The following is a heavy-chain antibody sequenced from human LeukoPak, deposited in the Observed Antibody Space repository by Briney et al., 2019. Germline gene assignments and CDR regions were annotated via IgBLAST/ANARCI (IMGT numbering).Heavy chain of an antibody. CDR1: GFTFSSYI. CDR2: IGGSGDST. D-gene: IGHD3-16*01. J-gene: IGHJ4*02. Sequence: GGSLRLSCAASGFTFSSYIMSWVRQAPGKGLEWVSLIGGSGDSTYYADSVKGRFTISRGNSKNTLYLRMNSLRANDTAVYYCAKEGPGGGGYFDDWGQGTLVTVSS. CDR3: AKEGPGGGGYFDD. V-gene: IGHV3-23*01.